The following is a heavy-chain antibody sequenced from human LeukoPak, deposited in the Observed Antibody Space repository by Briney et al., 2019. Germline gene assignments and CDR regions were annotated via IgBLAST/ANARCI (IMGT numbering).Heavy chain of an antibody. D-gene: IGHD2-8*01. Sequence: GGSLRLSCAASGFTFSNYYMSWVRQAPGKGLEWVANVKQDGSEKKYVDSVKGRFTISRDNAKNSLYSQMNSLRAEDTAVYYCARDCWGIKVMDGFDNWGQGTLVTVSS. CDR1: GFTFSNYY. V-gene: IGHV3-7*01. CDR3: ARDCWGIKVMDGFDN. J-gene: IGHJ4*02. CDR2: VKQDGSEK.